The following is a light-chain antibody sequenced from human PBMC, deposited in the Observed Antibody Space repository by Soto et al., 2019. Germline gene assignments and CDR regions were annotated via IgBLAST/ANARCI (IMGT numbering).Light chain of an antibody. V-gene: IGKV1-12*01. CDR2: AAS. J-gene: IGKJ2*01. Sequence: DIQMTQYPSSVSASVGDRVTITCRACPGSSSWLAWYQQKPGKAPKLLIYAASSLQSGFPSRFRGSGSGTDFTVTIGIRQPEDFATYDCQKANSFPYTLGQWTKLEMK. CDR1: PGSSSW. CDR3: QKANSFPYT.